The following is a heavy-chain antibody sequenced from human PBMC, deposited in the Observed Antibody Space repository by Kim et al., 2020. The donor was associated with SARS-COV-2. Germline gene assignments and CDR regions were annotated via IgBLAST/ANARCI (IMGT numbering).Heavy chain of an antibody. Sequence: GGSLRLSCAGSGFAFDSYAVRWVRQAPGKGLEWVSGISCSGGSIDYAGSVKGRFTISRDNSDNTLYLQMNSLRAEDTALYYCAKGCMLTFGGVFD. D-gene: IGHD2-8*01. CDR1: GFAFDSYA. V-gene: IGHV3-23*01. J-gene: IGHJ3*01. CDR2: ISCSGGSI. CDR3: AKGCMLTFGGVFD.